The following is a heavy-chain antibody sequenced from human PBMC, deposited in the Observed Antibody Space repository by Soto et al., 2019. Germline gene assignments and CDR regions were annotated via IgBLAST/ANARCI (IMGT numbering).Heavy chain of an antibody. J-gene: IGHJ6*02. CDR3: ARGWDYGMDV. V-gene: IGHV4-34*01. D-gene: IGHD1-26*01. Sequence: SETLSLTCAVYGGSFSGYYWSWIRQPPGKGLEWIGEINHSGSTNYNPALKSRVTISVDTSKNQFSLKLSSVTAADTAVYYCARGWDYGMDVWGQGTTVTVSS. CDR1: GGSFSGYY. CDR2: INHSGST.